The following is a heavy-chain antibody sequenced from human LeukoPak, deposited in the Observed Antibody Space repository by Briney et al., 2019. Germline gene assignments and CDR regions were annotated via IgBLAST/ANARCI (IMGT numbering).Heavy chain of an antibody. V-gene: IGHV3-53*01. CDR3: ARSLYGLLDY. J-gene: IGHJ4*02. Sequence: GGSLRLSCAASGFTVSSNYMSWVRRAPGKGLEWVSIIYSGGSTCYADSVKGRFTISRDNSKNTLYLQMNSLRAEDTAVYYCARSLYGLLDYWGQGTLVTVSS. D-gene: IGHD4-17*01. CDR2: IYSGGST. CDR1: GFTVSSNY.